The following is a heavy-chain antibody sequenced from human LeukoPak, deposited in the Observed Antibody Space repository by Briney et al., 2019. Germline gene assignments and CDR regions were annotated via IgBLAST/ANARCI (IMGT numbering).Heavy chain of an antibody. CDR1: GGTFSSYA. J-gene: IGHJ4*02. V-gene: IGHV1-69*04. CDR3: ASAVVTAIILFDY. Sequence: SVKVSCKASGGTFSSYAISWVRQAPGQGLEWMGRIIPILGIANYAQKFQGRVTITADKSTSTAYMELSSLKSEDTAVYYCASAVVTAIILFDYWGQGTLVTVSS. D-gene: IGHD2-21*02. CDR2: IIPILGIA.